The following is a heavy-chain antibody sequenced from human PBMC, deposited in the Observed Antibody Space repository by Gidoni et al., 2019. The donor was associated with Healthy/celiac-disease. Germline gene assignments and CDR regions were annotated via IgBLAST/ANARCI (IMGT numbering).Heavy chain of an antibody. D-gene: IGHD6-19*01. V-gene: IGHV1-2*02. CDR3: ARDLEGSGWSAFDY. CDR2: INPNSGGT. Sequence: QVQLVPSGAEVKKPGASVKVSCKASGYSFTGYYMHWVRQAPGQGLEWMGWINPNSGGTNYAQKFQGRVTMTRDTSISTAYMELSRLRSDDTAVYYCARDLEGSGWSAFDYWGQGTLVTVSS. J-gene: IGHJ4*02. CDR1: GYSFTGYY.